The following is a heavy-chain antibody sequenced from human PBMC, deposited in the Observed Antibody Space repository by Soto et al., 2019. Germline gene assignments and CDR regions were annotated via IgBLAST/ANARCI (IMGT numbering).Heavy chain of an antibody. D-gene: IGHD6-19*01. Sequence: ASVKVSCKASGYTFTSYGISWVRQAPGQGLEWMGWISAYDGKTNYAQKLQGRVTMTEDTSTSTAYMELSSLRSEDTAVYYCATAGIAVAGWFDPWGQGALVTVSS. CDR3: ATAGIAVAGWFDP. CDR1: GYTFTSYG. J-gene: IGHJ5*02. CDR2: ISAYDGKT. V-gene: IGHV1-18*01.